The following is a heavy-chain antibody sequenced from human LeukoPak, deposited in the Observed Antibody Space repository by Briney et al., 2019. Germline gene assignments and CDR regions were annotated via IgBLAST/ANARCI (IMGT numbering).Heavy chain of an antibody. Sequence: PGGSPRLSCTASGFTFSNYAMSWVRQAPGKGLEWVSDQSDTGAYTNYVGSAKGRFTISRDNSKNTLWLQMNSLRAEDTAVYYCARKWNGGFDIWSQGTMVTVSS. CDR3: ARKWNGGFDI. CDR1: GFTFSNYA. D-gene: IGHD1-1*01. CDR2: QSDTGAYT. J-gene: IGHJ3*02. V-gene: IGHV3-23*01.